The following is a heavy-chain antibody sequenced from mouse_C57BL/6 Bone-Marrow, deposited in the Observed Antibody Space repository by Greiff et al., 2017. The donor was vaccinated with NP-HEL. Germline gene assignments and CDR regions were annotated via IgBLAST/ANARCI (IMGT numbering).Heavy chain of an antibody. CDR2: INPGSGGT. D-gene: IGHD1-1*01. Sequence: QVQLQQSGAELVRPGTSVKVSCKASGYAFTNYLIEWVKQRPGQGLEWIGVINPGSGGTNYNEKFKGKATLTADKSSSTAYMQLSSLTSEDSAVYFCARCSKGGLDYWGQGTSVTVSS. J-gene: IGHJ4*01. CDR1: GYAFTNYL. CDR3: ARCSKGGLDY. V-gene: IGHV1-54*01.